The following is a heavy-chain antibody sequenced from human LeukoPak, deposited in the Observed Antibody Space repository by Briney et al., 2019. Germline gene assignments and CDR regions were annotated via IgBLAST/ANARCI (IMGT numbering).Heavy chain of an antibody. Sequence: ASVKVSCKASGYTFRNYAINWVRQAPGQGLEWMGWTDRNTGNPTYAQGFTGRFVFSLDTSVTTAYPQISSLKAEDTAVYYCVRDVGNYDSRGYYLGWFDPRGQGTLVTVFS. D-gene: IGHD3-22*01. J-gene: IGHJ5*02. CDR2: TDRNTGNP. CDR3: VRDVGNYDSRGYYLGWFDP. V-gene: IGHV7-4-1*02. CDR1: GYTFRNYA.